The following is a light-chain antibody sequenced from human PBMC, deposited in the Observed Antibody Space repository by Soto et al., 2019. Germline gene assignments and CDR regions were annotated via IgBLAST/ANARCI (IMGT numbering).Light chain of an antibody. V-gene: IGLV1-51*01. CDR2: DYN. Sequence: QSVLTQPPSVSAAPGQTVTIPCSGSSSNIGKNSVSWYQHLPGTAPKLLIYDYNKRPSGIPDRFSGSGSGTSATLGITGLQTGDEADYYCGSWDSSLTAGVFGGGTQLTVL. CDR1: SSNIGKNS. CDR3: GSWDSSLTAGV. J-gene: IGLJ2*01.